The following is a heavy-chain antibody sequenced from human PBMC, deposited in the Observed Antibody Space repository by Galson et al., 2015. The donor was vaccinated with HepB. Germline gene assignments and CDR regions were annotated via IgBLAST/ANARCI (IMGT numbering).Heavy chain of an antibody. CDR3: AKDFTAIFGVVIPPIWFDP. CDR2: ISGSGGST. CDR1: GFTFSSYA. J-gene: IGHJ5*02. Sequence: SLRLSCAASGFTFSSYAMSWVRQAPGKGLEWVSAISGSGGSTYYADSVKGRFTISRDNSKNTLYLQMNSLRAEDTAVYYCAKDFTAIFGVVIPPIWFDPWGQGTLVTVSS. D-gene: IGHD3-3*01. V-gene: IGHV3-23*01.